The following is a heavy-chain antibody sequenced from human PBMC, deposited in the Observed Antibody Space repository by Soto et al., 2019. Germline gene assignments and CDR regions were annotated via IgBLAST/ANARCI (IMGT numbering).Heavy chain of an antibody. D-gene: IGHD1-26*01. CDR3: SRHVGFYWYFEL. Sequence: EVQLVESGGGLVQPGGSLRLSCAASGFTVSSSYMGWVRQAPGKGLEWVSSIYSGGNTYYADSVRGRFTISTDNSMDTFYLQMYGLRVDDTAMSYCSRHVGFYWYFELWGRGTLVTVSS. CDR1: GFTVSSSY. CDR2: IYSGGNT. V-gene: IGHV3-66*04. J-gene: IGHJ2*01.